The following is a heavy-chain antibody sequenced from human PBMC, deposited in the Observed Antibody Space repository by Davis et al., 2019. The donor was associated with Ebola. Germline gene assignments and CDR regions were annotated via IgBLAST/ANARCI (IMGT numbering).Heavy chain of an antibody. V-gene: IGHV3-23*01. CDR3: AKDGLSSSGSYGGWFDP. D-gene: IGHD3-10*01. CDR1: GFTFSSYA. Sequence: PGESLRLSCAASGFTFSSYAMSWVRQAPGKGLEWVSAISRSGGSTYYADSVKGRFTISRDNSKNTLYLQMNSLRAEDTAVYYCAKDGLSSSGSYGGWFDPWGQGTLVTVSS. J-gene: IGHJ5*02. CDR2: ISRSGGST.